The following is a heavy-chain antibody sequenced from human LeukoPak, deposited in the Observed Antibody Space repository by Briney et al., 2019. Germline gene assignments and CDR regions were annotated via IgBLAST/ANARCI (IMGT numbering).Heavy chain of an antibody. CDR3: ARDSSYYDSSGYLYYFDY. Sequence: PGGSLRLSCAASGFTFSSYGMHWVCQAPGKGLEWVAVISYDGSNRYYADSVKGRFTISRDNSKNTLYLQMNSLRAEDTAVYYCARDSSYYDSSGYLYYFDYWGQGTLVTVSS. CDR1: GFTFSSYG. V-gene: IGHV3-30*19. D-gene: IGHD3-22*01. J-gene: IGHJ4*02. CDR2: ISYDGSNR.